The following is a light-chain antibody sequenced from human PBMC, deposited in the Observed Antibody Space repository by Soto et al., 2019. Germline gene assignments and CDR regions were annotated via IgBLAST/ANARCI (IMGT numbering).Light chain of an antibody. CDR1: ISDVGGYND. Sequence: QSALTQPACVSGSPGQSITISCTGTISDVGGYNDVSWYQQYPGKAPKRMIYEVTNRPSWLSNRFSGSKSGNTASLTISGLQAEDEADYFCSSYTSTSTLYVFGTGTKVTVL. J-gene: IGLJ1*01. CDR3: SSYTSTSTLYV. CDR2: EVT. V-gene: IGLV2-14*01.